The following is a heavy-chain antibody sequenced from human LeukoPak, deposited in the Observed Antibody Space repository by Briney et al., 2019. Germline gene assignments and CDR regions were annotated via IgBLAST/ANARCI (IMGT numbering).Heavy chain of an antibody. CDR2: INPSGGNT. J-gene: IGHJ3*02. Sequence: GASVKVSCKASGYTFTNYYIHWVRQAPGQGLEWMGLINPSGGNTNYAQNFQGRVTMTRDTSTSTVYMGLSSLRSEDTAVYYCARVRDGYNDAYDIGGQGTMVTVPS. D-gene: IGHD5-24*01. CDR1: GYTFTNYY. CDR3: ARVRDGYNDAYDI. V-gene: IGHV1-46*01.